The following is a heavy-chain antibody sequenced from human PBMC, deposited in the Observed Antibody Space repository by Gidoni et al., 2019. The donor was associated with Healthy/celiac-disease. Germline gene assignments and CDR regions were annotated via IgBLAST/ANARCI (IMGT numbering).Heavy chain of an antibody. Sequence: QLQLQESGPGLVKPSETLSLTCTVSGGSFSSSSYYWGWIRQPPGKGLEWIVSIYYSGSTSYNPSLKSRVTISVDTSKNQFSLKLSSVTAADTAVYYCARFEYSGYDTAYWGQGTLVTVSS. J-gene: IGHJ4*02. CDR2: IYYSGST. CDR1: GGSFSSSSYY. CDR3: ARFEYSGYDTAY. V-gene: IGHV4-39*01. D-gene: IGHD5-12*01.